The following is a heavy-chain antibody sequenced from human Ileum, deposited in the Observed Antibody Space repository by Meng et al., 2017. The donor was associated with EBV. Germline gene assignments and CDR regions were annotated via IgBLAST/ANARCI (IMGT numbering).Heavy chain of an antibody. CDR2: ISAYNGNT. CDR3: ARAGNGGSYYFTY. Sequence: LGQSGAEVKKPGDSVKVSCKASGYTFSNYGISWLRQAPGQGLEWMGWISAYNGNTNYAQNLQGRVTMTTDTSTGTAYMEVRSLRSDDTAVYYCARAGNGGSYYFTYWGQGTLVTVSS. D-gene: IGHD1-26*01. CDR1: GYTFSNYG. V-gene: IGHV1-18*01. J-gene: IGHJ4*02.